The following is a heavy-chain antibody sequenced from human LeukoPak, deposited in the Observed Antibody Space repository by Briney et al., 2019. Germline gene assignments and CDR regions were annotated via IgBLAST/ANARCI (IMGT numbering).Heavy chain of an antibody. CDR1: GFTFSSYA. Sequence: WGSLRLSCAASGFTFSSYAMSWVRQAPGKGLEWVSGISGSGGSTYYGDSVKGRFTISRDNSKNTLYLQMNSLRAEDTAVYYCAKETFYDFWSGSTGTYMDVWGKGDTVSVSS. J-gene: IGHJ6*03. CDR3: AKETFYDFWSGSTGTYMDV. D-gene: IGHD3-3*01. V-gene: IGHV3-23*01. CDR2: ISGSGGST.